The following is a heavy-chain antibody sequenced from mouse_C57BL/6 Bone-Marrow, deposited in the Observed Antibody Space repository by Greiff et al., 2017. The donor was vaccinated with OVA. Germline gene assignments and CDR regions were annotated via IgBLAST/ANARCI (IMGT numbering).Heavy chain of an antibody. Sequence: EVQLVESGPGLVKPSQSLSLTCSVTGYSITSGYYWNWIRQFPGNKLEWMGYISYDGSNNYNPSLKNRISITRDTSKNQFFLKLNSVTTEDTATYYCARYDYDGPLDYWGQGTSVTVSS. CDR3: ARYDYDGPLDY. CDR2: ISYDGSN. D-gene: IGHD2-4*01. J-gene: IGHJ4*01. CDR1: GYSITSGYY. V-gene: IGHV3-6*01.